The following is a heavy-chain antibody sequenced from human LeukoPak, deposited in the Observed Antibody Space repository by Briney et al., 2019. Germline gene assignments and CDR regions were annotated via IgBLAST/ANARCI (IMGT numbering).Heavy chain of an antibody. CDR1: GFTLSDHY. CDR3: TRIGGDYAVDY. D-gene: IGHD4-17*01. J-gene: IGHJ4*02. CDR2: TRNKANSYTT. Sequence: GGSLRLSCAASGFTLSDHYMDWVRQTPAKGLEWVGRTRNKANSYTTEYAASVKGRFTISRDDSKKKLYLQMNSLKTEDTAVYYCTRIGGDYAVDYWGQGTLVTVSS. V-gene: IGHV3-72*01.